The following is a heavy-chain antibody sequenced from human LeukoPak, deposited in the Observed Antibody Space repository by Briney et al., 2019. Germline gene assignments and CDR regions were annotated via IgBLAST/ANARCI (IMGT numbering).Heavy chain of an antibody. J-gene: IGHJ6*02. V-gene: IGHV1-18*01. CDR1: GGTFSSYA. CDR2: ISAYNGNI. CDR3: ARDRRQQRTRAESQMDV. D-gene: IGHD6-13*01. Sequence: GSSVKVSCKASGGTFSSYAISWVRQAPGQGLEWMGWISAYNGNINYAQKLQGRVTVTTDTSTSTAYMELRSLRSDDTAVYYCARDRRQQRTRAESQMDVWGQGTTVTVSS.